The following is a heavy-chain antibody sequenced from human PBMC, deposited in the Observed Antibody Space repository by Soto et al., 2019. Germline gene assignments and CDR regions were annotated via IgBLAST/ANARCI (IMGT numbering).Heavy chain of an antibody. Sequence: PSETLSLTCTVSGGSISSYYWSWIRQPPGKGLEWIGYIYYSGSTNYNPSLKSRVTISVDTSKNQFSPKLSSVTAADTAVYYCARGGLSWGHNWFDPWGQGTLVTVSS. D-gene: IGHD3-16*01. V-gene: IGHV4-59*01. CDR2: IYYSGST. CDR1: GGSISSYY. J-gene: IGHJ5*02. CDR3: ARGGLSWGHNWFDP.